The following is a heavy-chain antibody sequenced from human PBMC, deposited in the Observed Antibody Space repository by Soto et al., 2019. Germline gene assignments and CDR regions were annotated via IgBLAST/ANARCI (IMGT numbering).Heavy chain of an antibody. Sequence: GGSLRLSCAASGFTFSTYGMHWVRQAPGKGLEWVAVISYDGSNKNYADSVKGRFTISRDNSKNTLYLQMNSLRTEDTGVYYCAKESGFGETRAYSGYDPLDYWGQGALVTVSS. CDR3: AKESGFGETRAYSGYDPLDY. V-gene: IGHV3-30*18. J-gene: IGHJ4*02. D-gene: IGHD5-12*01. CDR2: ISYDGSNK. CDR1: GFTFSTYG.